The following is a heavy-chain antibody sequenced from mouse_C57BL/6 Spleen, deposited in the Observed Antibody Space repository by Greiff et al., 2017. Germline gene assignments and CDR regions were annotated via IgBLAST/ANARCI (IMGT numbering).Heavy chain of an antibody. V-gene: IGHV1-15*01. J-gene: IGHJ3*01. D-gene: IGHD2-4*01. CDR1: GYTFTDYE. CDR3: TLYYDYDVFAY. CDR2: IDPETGGT. Sequence: VQLQQSGAELVRPGASVTLSCKASGYTFTDYEMHWVKQTPVHGLEWIGAIDPETGGTAYNQKFKGKAILTADKSSSTAYMELRSLTSEDSAVYYCTLYYDYDVFAYWGQGTLVTVSA.